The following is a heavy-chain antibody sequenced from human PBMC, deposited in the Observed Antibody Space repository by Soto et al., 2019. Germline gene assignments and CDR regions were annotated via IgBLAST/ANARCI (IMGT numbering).Heavy chain of an antibody. V-gene: IGHV4-30-4*01. J-gene: IGHJ4*02. CDR3: ASRKSSPHLDY. CDR1: GGSISSGDYY. Sequence: SETLSLTCTVSGGSISSGDYYWSWIRQPPGKGLECIGYIYYSGSTYYNPSLKSRVTISVDTSKNQFSLKLSSVTAADTAVYYCASRKSSPHLDYWGQGTLVTAPQ. CDR2: IYYSGST. D-gene: IGHD3-10*01.